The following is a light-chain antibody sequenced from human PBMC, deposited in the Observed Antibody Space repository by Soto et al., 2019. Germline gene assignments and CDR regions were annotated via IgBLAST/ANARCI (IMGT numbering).Light chain of an antibody. CDR1: QSVSSNY. Sequence: EIVLTHSPGTLSLSPGEIATLSCRASQSVSSNYLAWYQQKPGQAPRLLIYGASNRATGIPDRFSGSGSGTDFTLTISTLEPEDFAVYYCQQYVNSPLTFGGGTKVDIK. CDR2: GAS. V-gene: IGKV3-20*01. CDR3: QQYVNSPLT. J-gene: IGKJ4*01.